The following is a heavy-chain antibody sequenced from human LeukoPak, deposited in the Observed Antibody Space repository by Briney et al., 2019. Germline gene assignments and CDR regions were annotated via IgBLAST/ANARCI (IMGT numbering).Heavy chain of an antibody. CDR3: ARLIRGDDSSGYWGYYFDY. CDR2: IYPGDSDT. D-gene: IGHD3-22*01. Sequence: GESLKISCKGSGYSFTSYWIGWVRQMPGKGLEWMGIIYPGDSDTRYSPSSQGQVTISADKSISTAYLQWSSLKASDTAMYYCARLIRGDDSSGYWGYYFDYWGQGTLVTVSS. V-gene: IGHV5-51*01. CDR1: GYSFTSYW. J-gene: IGHJ4*02.